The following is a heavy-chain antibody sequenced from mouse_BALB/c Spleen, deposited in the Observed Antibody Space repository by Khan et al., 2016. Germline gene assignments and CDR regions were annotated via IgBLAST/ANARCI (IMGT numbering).Heavy chain of an antibody. CDR3: SRNYDGLAY. CDR1: GYTFTSYT. J-gene: IGHJ3*01. Sequence: QVQLQQSGSELARPGASVKMSCKASGYTFTSYTIHWVKQRPGQGLDWIGSINPGTGYSSYNQNFKDKATLTAVKFSNTTYMQLNSLTSEDSAVYNCSRNYDGLAYWSQGTRVPVSA. CDR2: INPGTGYS. D-gene: IGHD1-1*01. V-gene: IGHV1-4*01.